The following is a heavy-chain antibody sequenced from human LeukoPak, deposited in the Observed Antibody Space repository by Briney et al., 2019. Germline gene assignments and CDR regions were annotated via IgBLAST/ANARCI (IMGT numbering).Heavy chain of an antibody. CDR2: ISSDGSNK. J-gene: IGHJ6*02. CDR3: GRGGLRAAVDV. V-gene: IGHV3-30*03. Sequence: QPGRSLRLSCAASGFTFSGYGMHWVRQAPGKGLECVAVISSDGSNKYYSDSVKGRFSISRDNSKNTLYLQMNSLRAEDTAVYYCGRGGLRAAVDVWGPGTTVTVSS. D-gene: IGHD6-25*01. CDR1: GFTFSGYG.